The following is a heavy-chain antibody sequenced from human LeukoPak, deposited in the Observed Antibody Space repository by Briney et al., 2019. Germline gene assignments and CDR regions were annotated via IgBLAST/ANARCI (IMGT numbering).Heavy chain of an antibody. J-gene: IGHJ4*02. V-gene: IGHV3-11*01. Sequence: GGSLRLSCAASGFTFSDYYMTWIRQAPGKGLERVSYISNSSSTISYADSLKGRFTISRDNGKNSLYLQMNSLRAEDTAVYYCAREHTSGTYYIDYWGQGTLVTVSS. CDR3: AREHTSGTYYIDY. CDR2: ISNSSSTI. CDR1: GFTFSDYY. D-gene: IGHD1-26*01.